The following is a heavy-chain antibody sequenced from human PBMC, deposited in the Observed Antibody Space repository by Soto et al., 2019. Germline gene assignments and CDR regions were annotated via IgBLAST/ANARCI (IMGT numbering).Heavy chain of an antibody. CDR2: LYPGDSDT. CDR3: ARHIYTEGSGYGMDV. D-gene: IGHD6-19*01. J-gene: IGHJ6*02. Sequence: PGESLKISCQGSGYSFNSYWIGWVRQMPGKGLEWMGILYPGDSDTRYSPSFQGQVTISADKSVSTAYLQWSSLKASDTAMDYCARHIYTEGSGYGMDVWGQGTTVTVSS. V-gene: IGHV5-51*01. CDR1: GYSFNSYW.